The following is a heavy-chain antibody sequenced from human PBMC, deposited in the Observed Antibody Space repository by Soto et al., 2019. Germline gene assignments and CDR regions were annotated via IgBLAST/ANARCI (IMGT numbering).Heavy chain of an antibody. V-gene: IGHV4-39*01. CDR1: GDSISSSNYF. J-gene: IGHJ4*02. CDR3: ARRYGWLYFDY. Sequence: SETLSLTCTVSGDSISSSNYFWGWIRQPPGKGLEWIGTIFYSGSTYYNPSLKSRVTISVDTSKNQFSLKLTSVTAADTALYYCARRYGWLYFDYWGQGSLVT. CDR2: IFYSGST. D-gene: IGHD3-10*01.